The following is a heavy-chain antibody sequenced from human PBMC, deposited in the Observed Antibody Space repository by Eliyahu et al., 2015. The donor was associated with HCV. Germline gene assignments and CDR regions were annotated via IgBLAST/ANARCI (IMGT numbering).Heavy chain of an antibody. V-gene: IGHV3-48*02. CDR3: AREGLLWFAGYYYGMDV. CDR2: ISSSSSTI. CDR1: GFTFSSYS. J-gene: IGHJ6*02. Sequence: EVQLVESGGGLVQPGGSLRLSCAASGFTFSSYSMNWVRQAPGKGLEWVSYISSSSSTIYYADSVKGRFTISRDNAKNSLYLQMNSLRDEDTAVYYCAREGLLWFAGYYYGMDVWGQGTTVTVSS. D-gene: IGHD3-10*01.